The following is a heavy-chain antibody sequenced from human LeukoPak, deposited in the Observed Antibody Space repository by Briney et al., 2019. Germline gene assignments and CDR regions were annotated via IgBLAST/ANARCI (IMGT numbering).Heavy chain of an antibody. V-gene: IGHV4-59*01. D-gene: IGHD6-19*01. CDR2: IYYSGST. CDR1: GGSISSYY. Sequence: SETLSLTCTVSGGSISSYYWSRIRQPPGKGLEWIGYIYYSGSTNYNPSLKSRVTISVDTSKNQFSLKLSSVTAADTAVYYCARGSAVAGTVLGYYGMDVWGQGTTVTVSS. J-gene: IGHJ6*02. CDR3: ARGSAVAGTVLGYYGMDV.